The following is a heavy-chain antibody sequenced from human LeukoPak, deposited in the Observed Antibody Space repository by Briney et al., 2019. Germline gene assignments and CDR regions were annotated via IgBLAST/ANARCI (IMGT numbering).Heavy chain of an antibody. V-gene: IGHV4-4*02. Sequence: SETLSLTCAVSGGSISSSNWWSWVRQPPGKGLEWIGEIYHSGSTNYNPSLKSRVTISVDKSKNQFSLKLSSVTAADTAVYYCARAAGKAPYYYYMDVWGKGTTVTVSS. CDR2: IYHSGST. J-gene: IGHJ6*03. CDR3: ARAAGKAPYYYYMDV. D-gene: IGHD6-13*01. CDR1: GGSISSSNW.